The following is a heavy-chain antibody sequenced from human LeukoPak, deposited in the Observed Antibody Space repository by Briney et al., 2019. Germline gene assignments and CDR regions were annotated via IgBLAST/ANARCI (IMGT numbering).Heavy chain of an antibody. J-gene: IGHJ6*02. V-gene: IGHV4-31*03. CDR3: ARDEPYCSSTSCYGTYGMDV. CDR2: IYYSGST. D-gene: IGHD2-2*01. Sequence: SETLSLTCTVFGGSISSGGYYWSWIRQHPGKGLEWIGYIYYSGSTYYNPSLKSRVTISVDTSKNQFSLKLSSVTAADTAVYYCARDEPYCSSTSCYGTYGMDVWGQGTTVTVSS. CDR1: GGSISSGGYY.